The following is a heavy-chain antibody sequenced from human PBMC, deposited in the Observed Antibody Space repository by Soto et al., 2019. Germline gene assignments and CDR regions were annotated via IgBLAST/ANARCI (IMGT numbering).Heavy chain of an antibody. V-gene: IGHV2-26*01. CDR1: GFSLSNARMG. CDR2: IFSNDEK. CDR3: ARAYYDFWSGYRFDY. J-gene: IGHJ4*02. Sequence: QVTLKESGPVLVKPTETLTLTCTVSGFSLSNARMGVSWIRQPPGKALEWLAHIFSNDEKSYSTSLKSRLTISKDTSKSQVVLTMTNMDPVDTSTYYCARAYYDFWSGYRFDYWGQGTLVTVSS. D-gene: IGHD3-3*01.